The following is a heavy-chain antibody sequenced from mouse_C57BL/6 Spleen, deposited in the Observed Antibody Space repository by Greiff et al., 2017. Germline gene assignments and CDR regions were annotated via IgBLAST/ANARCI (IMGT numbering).Heavy chain of an antibody. CDR2: IDPSDSYT. Sequence: QVQLQQPGAELVMPGASVKLSCKASGYTFTSYWMHWVKQRPGQGLEWIGEIDPSDSYTNYNQKFKGKSTLTVDKSSSTAYMQLSSLTSEDSAVYYCARWDSRMPMDYWGQGTSVTVSS. V-gene: IGHV1-69*01. CDR1: GYTFTSYW. D-gene: IGHD3-3*01. CDR3: ARWDSRMPMDY. J-gene: IGHJ4*01.